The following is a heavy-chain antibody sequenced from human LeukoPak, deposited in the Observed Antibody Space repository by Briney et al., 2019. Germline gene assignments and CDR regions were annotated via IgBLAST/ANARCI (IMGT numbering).Heavy chain of an antibody. CDR2: ISAYNGNT. Sequence: GASVKVSCKASGYTFTSYGISWVRQAPGQGLEWMGWISAYNGNTNYAQKLQGRVTMTTDTSTSTAYMELRSLRSDDTAVYYCARARDHSGSYCFDYWGQGTLVTVSS. CDR3: ARARDHSGSYCFDY. CDR1: GYTFTSYG. D-gene: IGHD1-26*01. J-gene: IGHJ4*02. V-gene: IGHV1-18*01.